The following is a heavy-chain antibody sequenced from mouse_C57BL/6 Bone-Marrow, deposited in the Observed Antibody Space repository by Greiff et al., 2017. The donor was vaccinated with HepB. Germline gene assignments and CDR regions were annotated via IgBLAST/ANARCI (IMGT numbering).Heavy chain of an antibody. Sequence: EVMLVESGPGLAKPSQTLSLTCSVTGYSITSDYWNWIRKFPGNKLEYMGYISYSGSTYYNPSLKSRISITRDTSKNQYYLQLNSVTNESTATYYCARSRLLYYYGSSYAMDYWGQGTSVTVSS. D-gene: IGHD1-1*01. J-gene: IGHJ4*01. CDR1: GYSITSDY. CDR2: ISYSGST. CDR3: ARSRLLYYYGSSYAMDY. V-gene: IGHV3-8*01.